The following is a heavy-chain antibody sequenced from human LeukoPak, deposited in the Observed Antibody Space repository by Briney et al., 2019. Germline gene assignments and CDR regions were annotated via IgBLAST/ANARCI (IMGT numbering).Heavy chain of an antibody. D-gene: IGHD6-19*01. V-gene: IGHV1-2*02. CDR2: MNPNTGDT. CDR1: GHTFTGYY. Sequence: GASVKVSCKASGHTFTGYYIRWVRQAPGQGLEYMGWMNPNTGDTVYAQKFQGRVTMTRDTSIGTAYMELSGLRSDDTAVYYCAKVIEGAVAFDFWGQGTLVTVSS. J-gene: IGHJ4*02. CDR3: AKVIEGAVAFDF.